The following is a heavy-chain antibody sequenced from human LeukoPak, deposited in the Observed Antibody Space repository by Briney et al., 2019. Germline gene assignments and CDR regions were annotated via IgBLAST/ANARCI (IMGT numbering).Heavy chain of an antibody. CDR1: GFTFSSYA. J-gene: IGHJ6*02. Sequence: GRSLRLSCAASGFTFSSYAMHWVRQAPGKGLEWVAVISYDGSNKYYADSVKGRFTISRDNSKNTLYLQMNSLRAEDTAVYSCARGETVHNYYYYGMDVWGQGTTVTVSS. V-gene: IGHV3-30-3*01. CDR3: ARGETVHNYYYYGMDV. D-gene: IGHD4-11*01. CDR2: ISYDGSNK.